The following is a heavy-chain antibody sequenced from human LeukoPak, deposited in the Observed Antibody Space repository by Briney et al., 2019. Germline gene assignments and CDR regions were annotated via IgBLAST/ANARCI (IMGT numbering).Heavy chain of an antibody. CDR1: GGSISSSSYY. CDR3: ARGEIAVAGLGYYYYYYMDV. Sequence: NSSETLSLTCTVSGGSISSSSYYWGWIRQPPGKGLEWIGSIYYSGSTYYNPSLKSRVTISVDTSKNQFSLKLSSVTAADTAVYYCARGEIAVAGLGYYYYYYMDVWGKGTTVTISS. J-gene: IGHJ6*03. CDR2: IYYSGST. D-gene: IGHD6-19*01. V-gene: IGHV4-39*07.